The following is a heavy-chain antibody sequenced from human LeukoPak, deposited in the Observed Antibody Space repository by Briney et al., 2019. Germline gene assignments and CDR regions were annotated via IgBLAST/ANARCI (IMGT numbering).Heavy chain of an antibody. J-gene: IGHJ6*02. CDR2: ISYDGSNK. CDR1: GFTFSSYA. Sequence: GGSLRLSRAASGFTFSSYAMHWVRQAPGKGLEWVAVISYDGSNKYYADSVKGRFTISRDNSKNTLYLQMNSLRAEDTAVYYCARDLPITMVRGVTFYYYYGMDVWGQGTTVTVPS. V-gene: IGHV3-30-3*01. CDR3: ARDLPITMVRGVTFYYYYGMDV. D-gene: IGHD3-10*01.